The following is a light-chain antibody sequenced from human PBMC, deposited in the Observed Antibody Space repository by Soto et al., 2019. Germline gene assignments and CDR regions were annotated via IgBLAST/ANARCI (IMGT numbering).Light chain of an antibody. CDR3: CSYTTSSTRFDV. J-gene: IGLJ1*01. CDR1: SGDVGAYNH. V-gene: IGLV2-14*03. Sequence: QSVLTQPASVSGSPGQSITISCTGTSGDVGAYNHVSWYQQFSGKAPKLIIYDVSYRPSGVSDRFSGSKSVNTAFLTISGLQDEDEAHYYCCSYTTSSTRFDVFGTGTKVTVL. CDR2: DVS.